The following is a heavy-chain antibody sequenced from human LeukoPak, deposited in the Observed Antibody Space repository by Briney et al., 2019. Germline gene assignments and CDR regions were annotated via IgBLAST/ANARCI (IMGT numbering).Heavy chain of an antibody. J-gene: IGHJ4*02. CDR2: IYYSGST. CDR1: GGSISSYY. Sequence: SETLSLTCTVSGGSISSYYWSWIRQPPGKGLQWIGYIYYSGSTNYNPSLKSRVTISVDTSKNQFSLKLSSVTAADTAMYYCARDSGEPRDFDYWGQGTLVTVSS. D-gene: IGHD3-10*01. CDR3: ARDSGEPRDFDY. V-gene: IGHV4-59*01.